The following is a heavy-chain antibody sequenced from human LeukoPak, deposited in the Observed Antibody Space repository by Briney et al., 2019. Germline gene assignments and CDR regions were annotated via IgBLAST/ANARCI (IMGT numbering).Heavy chain of an antibody. CDR1: RFSFSGAW. V-gene: IGHV3-7*01. J-gene: IGHJ4*02. D-gene: IGHD5-12*01. Sequence: GGSLRLSCEATRFSFSGAWMTWVRQAPGKGLEWVATIKNDGSDKYYVDSVKGRFTLSRDNAKNSVYLQMNSLRVEDTAVYYCVNLGYSDGGQGTLVTVSS. CDR2: IKNDGSDK. CDR3: VNLGYSD.